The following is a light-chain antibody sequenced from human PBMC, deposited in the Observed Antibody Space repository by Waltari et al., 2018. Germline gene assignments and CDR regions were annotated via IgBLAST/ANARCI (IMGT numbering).Light chain of an antibody. CDR1: SSDVGGYND. CDR3: CSYAGSYVV. V-gene: IGLV2-11*01. Sequence: QSALTQPRPVSGSPGQSVTISCTGTSSDVGGYNDVCWYQQHPGKAPKLMIDDGRKRPSGVPDRFSGSKSGNTASLTISGLQAEDEADYYCCSYAGSYVVFGGGTKLTVL. J-gene: IGLJ2*01. CDR2: DGR.